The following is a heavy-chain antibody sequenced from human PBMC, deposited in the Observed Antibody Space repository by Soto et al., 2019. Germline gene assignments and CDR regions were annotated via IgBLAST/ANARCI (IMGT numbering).Heavy chain of an antibody. D-gene: IGHD6-19*01. CDR3: AKRPKGSGWYGGAFDI. CDR1: GFTFSSYA. CDR2: ISGSGGST. Sequence: GGSLRLSCAASGFTFSSYAMSWVRQAPGKGLERVSAISGSGGSTYYADSVKGRFTISRDNSKNTLYLQMNSLRAEDTAVYYCAKRPKGSGWYGGAFDIWGQGTMVTVSS. V-gene: IGHV3-23*01. J-gene: IGHJ3*02.